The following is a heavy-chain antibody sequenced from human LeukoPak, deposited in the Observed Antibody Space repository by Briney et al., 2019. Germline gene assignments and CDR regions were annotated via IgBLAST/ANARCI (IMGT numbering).Heavy chain of an antibody. Sequence: GASVKVSCKASGYTFTGYYMHWVRQAPGQGLEWMGWINPNSGGTNYAQKFQGGVTMTRDTSISTAYMELSRLRSDDTAVYYCARDGEWLRPRSKLGYWGQGTLVTVSS. D-gene: IGHD5-12*01. CDR2: INPNSGGT. CDR1: GYTFTGYY. V-gene: IGHV1-2*02. J-gene: IGHJ4*02. CDR3: ARDGEWLRPRSKLGY.